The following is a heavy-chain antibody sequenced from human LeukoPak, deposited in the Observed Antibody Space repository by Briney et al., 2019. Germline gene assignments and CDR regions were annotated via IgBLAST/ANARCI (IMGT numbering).Heavy chain of an antibody. Sequence: ALVKVSCKASGYTFTSYYMHWVRQAPGQGLEWMGIINPSGGSTSYAQKFQGRVTMTRDMSTSTVYMELSSLRSEDTAVYYCASFYGDYEGGYFDYWGQGTLVTVSS. V-gene: IGHV1-46*01. J-gene: IGHJ4*02. CDR1: GYTFTSYY. D-gene: IGHD4-17*01. CDR2: INPSGGST. CDR3: ASFYGDYEGGYFDY.